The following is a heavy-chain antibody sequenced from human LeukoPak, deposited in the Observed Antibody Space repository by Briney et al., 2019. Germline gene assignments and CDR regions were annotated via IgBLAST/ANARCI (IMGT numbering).Heavy chain of an antibody. CDR3: ARVYDFWSGYYPFDY. CDR2: IRYDGSNK. V-gene: IGHV3-30*02. J-gene: IGHJ4*02. D-gene: IGHD3-3*01. Sequence: PGGSLRLSCAASGFTFSSYGMHWVRQAPDKGLEWVAFIRYDGSNKYYADYVKGRFTISRDNSKNTLYLQMNSLRAEDTAVYYCARVYDFWSGYYPFDYWGQGTLVTVSS. CDR1: GFTFSSYG.